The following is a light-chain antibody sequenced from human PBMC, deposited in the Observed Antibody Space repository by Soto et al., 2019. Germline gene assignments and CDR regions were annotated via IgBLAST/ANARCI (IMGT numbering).Light chain of an antibody. Sequence: QSALTQPPSVSGSPGQSVTISCTGTSSDVGNYNRVSWYQQPPGTAPKLMIYEVSNRPSGVPDRFSGSKSGNTASLTISGLQAEDEADYYFISYAIRSTWVFGGGTKLTVL. J-gene: IGLJ3*02. CDR2: EVS. V-gene: IGLV2-18*02. CDR3: ISYAIRSTWV. CDR1: SSDVGNYNR.